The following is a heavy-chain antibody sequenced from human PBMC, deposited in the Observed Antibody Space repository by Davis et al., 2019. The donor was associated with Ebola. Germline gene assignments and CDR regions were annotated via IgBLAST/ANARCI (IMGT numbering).Heavy chain of an antibody. CDR2: IYYNGNT. J-gene: IGHJ6*04. D-gene: IGHD2-15*01. Sequence: MPSETLSLTCSVSGGSIRNNPYFWGWIRQPPGKGLEWVGTIYYNGNTHYSPSLNTRVAVSLDTSNNQFSLTLNSVTAADTAVYYCAATALKDYSNFWLMDVWGKGTTVTVSS. CDR3: AATALKDYSNFWLMDV. V-gene: IGHV4-39*01. CDR1: GGSIRNNPYF.